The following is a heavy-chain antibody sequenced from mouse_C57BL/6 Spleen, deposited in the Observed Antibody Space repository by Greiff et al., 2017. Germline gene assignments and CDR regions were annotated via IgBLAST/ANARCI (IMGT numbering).Heavy chain of an antibody. D-gene: IGHD1-1*01. Sequence: QVQLQQSGAELVKPGASVKMSCKASGYTFTSYWITWVKQRPGQGLEWIGDIYPGSGSTNYNEKFKSKATLTVDTSSSTAYMQLSSLTSEDSAVXYCAREGLLRSPPWYFDVWGTGTTVTVSS. CDR2: IYPGSGST. CDR1: GYTFTSYW. V-gene: IGHV1-55*01. J-gene: IGHJ1*03. CDR3: AREGLLRSPPWYFDV.